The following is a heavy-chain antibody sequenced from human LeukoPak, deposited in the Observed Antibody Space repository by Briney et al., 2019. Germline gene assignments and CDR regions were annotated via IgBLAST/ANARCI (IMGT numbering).Heavy chain of an antibody. Sequence: GGSLRLSCAASGFTFSSYSMNWVRQAPGKGLEWVSSISSSSSYIYYADSVKGRFTISRDNAKNSLYLQMNSLRAEDTAVYYYARDRWELSSIDYWGQGTLVTVSS. J-gene: IGHJ4*02. CDR2: ISSSSSYI. CDR3: ARDRWELSSIDY. D-gene: IGHD1-26*01. V-gene: IGHV3-21*01. CDR1: GFTFSSYS.